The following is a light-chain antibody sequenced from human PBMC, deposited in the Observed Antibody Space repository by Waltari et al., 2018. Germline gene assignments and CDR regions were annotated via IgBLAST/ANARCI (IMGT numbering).Light chain of an antibody. Sequence: EIVLTQSPGTLSLSPGERATLSCRASQTVRTTYLAWYQQKPGQAPTLLIYGASSRATGIPDRFSGSGSETDFSLTISSLEPEDFAVYYCQHYDISPLTFGGGTKVEIK. CDR2: GAS. CDR3: QHYDISPLT. V-gene: IGKV3-20*01. J-gene: IGKJ4*01. CDR1: QTVRTTY.